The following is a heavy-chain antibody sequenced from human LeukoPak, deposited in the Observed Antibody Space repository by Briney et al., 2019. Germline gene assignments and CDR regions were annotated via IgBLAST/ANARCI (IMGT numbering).Heavy chain of an antibody. CDR1: GYSFTSYW. V-gene: IGHV5-10-1*01. CDR3: AKQGKYQREKSELRLLDY. Sequence: GESLRISCQGSGYSFTSYWISWVRQMPGKGLEWMGRIDPSDSYTNYSPSFQGHVTISADKSISTAYLQWSSLKASDTAMYYCAKQGKYQREKSELRLLDYWGQGTLVTVSS. J-gene: IGHJ4*02. D-gene: IGHD5-12*01. CDR2: IDPSDSYT.